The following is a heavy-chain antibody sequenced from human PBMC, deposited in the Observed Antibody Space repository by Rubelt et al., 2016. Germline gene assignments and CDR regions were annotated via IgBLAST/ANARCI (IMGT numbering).Heavy chain of an antibody. V-gene: IGHV3-48*01. CDR2: ISSTSGTL. CDR3: ARDREFYNSDTSHVPPSLALKPSAFDI. Sequence: EVRLVESGGGLVQPGGSLRLSCAASGFSFRSYSMNWVRQAPGKGLEWIAYISSTSGTLSYAASVKGRFTVARDNAINSMYLQMNSLRAEDTAVNYCARDREFYNSDTSHVPPSLALKPSAFDIWGQGTVVTVS. J-gene: IGHJ3*02. CDR1: GFSFRSYS. D-gene: IGHD6-19*01.